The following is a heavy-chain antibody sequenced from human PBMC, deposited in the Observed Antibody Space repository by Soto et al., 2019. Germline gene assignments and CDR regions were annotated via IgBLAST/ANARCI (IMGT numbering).Heavy chain of an antibody. J-gene: IGHJ4*02. CDR3: ARRPIYDFCSGYNLEHFDY. Sequence: GEPMKIYCKGPGYSFTSYWISWVRQLHGKGGGWMVTIGPSLSYTNYSPSFQGHVTISADKSILTAYLQWSSLQASDTAMYYCARRPIYDFCSGYNLEHFDYWGQGTLVTVSS. D-gene: IGHD3-3*01. CDR1: GYSFTSYW. V-gene: IGHV5-10-1*01. CDR2: IGPSLSYT.